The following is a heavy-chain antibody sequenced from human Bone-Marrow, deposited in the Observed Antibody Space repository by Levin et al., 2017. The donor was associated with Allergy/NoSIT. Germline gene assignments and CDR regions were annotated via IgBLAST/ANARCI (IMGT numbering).Heavy chain of an antibody. CDR1: GFTVSSNY. CDR2: IYSGGST. V-gene: IGHV3-66*02. D-gene: IGHD3-10*01. J-gene: IGHJ4*02. CDR3: ARGPPYGSGRPGQNDY. Sequence: ESLKISCAASGFTVSSNYMSWVRQAPGKGLEWVSVIYSGGSTYYADSVKGRFTISRDNSKNTLYLQMNSLRAEDTAVYYCARGPPYGSGRPGQNDYWGQGTLVTVSS.